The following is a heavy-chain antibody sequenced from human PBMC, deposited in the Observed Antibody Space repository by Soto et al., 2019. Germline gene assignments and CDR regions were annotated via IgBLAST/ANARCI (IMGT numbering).Heavy chain of an antibody. CDR1: GFTFSSYA. D-gene: IGHD3-22*01. CDR3: ARDVYNSNATNEFDF. V-gene: IGHV3-30-3*01. Sequence: HPGGSLRLSCAASGFTFSSYAMHWVRQAPGKGLEWVAVISYDGSNKYYADSVKGRFTISRDNSKNTLYLQMNSLRAEDTAVYYCARDVYNSNATNEFDFWGQGTLVPVSS. CDR2: ISYDGSNK. J-gene: IGHJ4*02.